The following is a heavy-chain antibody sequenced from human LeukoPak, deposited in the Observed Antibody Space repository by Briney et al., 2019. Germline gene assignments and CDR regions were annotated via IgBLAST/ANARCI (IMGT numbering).Heavy chain of an antibody. CDR3: ARATYSSGWYDYYYMDV. CDR2: ITSSSSRI. D-gene: IGHD6-19*01. J-gene: IGHJ6*03. CDR1: GFTFSIYS. V-gene: IGHV3-48*01. Sequence: GGSLTLSCAASGFTFSIYSMNWVRQVPREGLEWVSYITSSSSRIYYAAAVKGRFTISSDNAKNSLYLQMNSLRAEDTAVYYCARATYSSGWYDYYYMDVWGKGTTVTVSS.